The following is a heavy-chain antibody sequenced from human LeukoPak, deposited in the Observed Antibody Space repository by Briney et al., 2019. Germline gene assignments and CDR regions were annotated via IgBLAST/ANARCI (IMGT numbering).Heavy chain of an antibody. J-gene: IGHJ4*02. CDR1: GYTFTSYY. Sequence: GASVKVSCKASGYTFTSYYMHWVRQAPGQGLEWMGVINPSGGSTRYAQKFQGRVTMTRDMSTSTVFMELSSLRAEDTAVYYCARDEIHYDILTGYRHFDYWGQGTLVTVFS. D-gene: IGHD3-9*01. CDR3: ARDEIHYDILTGYRHFDY. CDR2: INPSGGST. V-gene: IGHV1-46*01.